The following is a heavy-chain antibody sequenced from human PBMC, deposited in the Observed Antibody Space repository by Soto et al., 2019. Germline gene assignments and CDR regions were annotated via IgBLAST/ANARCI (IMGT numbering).Heavy chain of an antibody. J-gene: IGHJ4*02. CDR3: ARTRRCSGGTCPFEFDY. CDR2: IYPGDSDT. Sequence: VESLKISCKGSGYSFTTYWIGWVRQMPGKGLEWMGIIYPGDSDTRYSPSFQGQVTISADKTITTAYLQWSSLKASDTAIYYCARTRRCSGGTCPFEFDYWGQGTVVTASS. V-gene: IGHV5-51*01. CDR1: GYSFTTYW. D-gene: IGHD2-15*01.